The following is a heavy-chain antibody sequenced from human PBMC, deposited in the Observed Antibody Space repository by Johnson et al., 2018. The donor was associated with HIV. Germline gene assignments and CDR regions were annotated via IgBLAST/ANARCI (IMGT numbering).Heavy chain of an antibody. J-gene: IGHJ3*02. CDR3: VCLRAWTFDI. Sequence: VQLVESGGGLVQPGGSLKLSCAASGFTFSNAWMSWVRQAPGKGLEWVGRIKSKTDGGTTDYAAPVKGRFIISRDDAKHTLYLQMHSLRAEDTAVYYCVCLRAWTFDIWGQGTMVTVSS. D-gene: IGHD3-10*01. CDR1: GFTFSNAW. CDR2: IKSKTDGGTT. V-gene: IGHV3-15*01.